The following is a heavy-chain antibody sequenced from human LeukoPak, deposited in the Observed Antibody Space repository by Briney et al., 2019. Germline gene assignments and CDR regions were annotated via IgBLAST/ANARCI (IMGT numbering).Heavy chain of an antibody. J-gene: IGHJ4*02. V-gene: IGHV3-48*03. D-gene: IGHD2-2*01. CDR1: GFTFSSYA. CDR2: ISSSGSAI. Sequence: GGSLRLSCAASGFTFSSYAMSWVRQAPGKGLEWVSYISSSGSAIYYADSVKGRFTISRDNAKNSLYLQMNSLRAEDTAVYYCARAALYCSSTSCIFDYWGQGTLVTVSS. CDR3: ARAALYCSSTSCIFDY.